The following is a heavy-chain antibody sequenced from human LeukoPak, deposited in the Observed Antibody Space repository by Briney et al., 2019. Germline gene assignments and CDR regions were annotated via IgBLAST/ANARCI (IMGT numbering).Heavy chain of an antibody. CDR1: GFTFSAYG. D-gene: IGHD2-15*01. V-gene: IGHV3-33*01. Sequence: PGTSLRLSCAASGFTFSAYGFHWVRQAPGKGLEWVAVIWYDGSRTYYVDSGKGRFTISRDDSKNTLYLQMSSLRAEDTAVYYCARDLCSTSSCYDYWGQGTLVTVSS. CDR2: IWYDGSRT. CDR3: ARDLCSTSSCYDY. J-gene: IGHJ4*02.